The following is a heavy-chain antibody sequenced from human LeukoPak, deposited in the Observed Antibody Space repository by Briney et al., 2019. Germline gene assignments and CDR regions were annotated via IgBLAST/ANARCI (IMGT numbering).Heavy chain of an antibody. CDR3: ARMTAFVDTAMDKTKYYFDY. J-gene: IGHJ4*02. Sequence: ASVKVSCKASGYTFTHYHMHWVRQAPGQGLEWMGVINPSGGGTSYAQKFQGRVTMTRDTSTSTVYMELTSLRFEDTAVYYCARMTAFVDTAMDKTKYYFDYWGQGTLVTVSS. CDR1: GYTFTHYH. D-gene: IGHD5-18*01. CDR2: INPSGGGT. V-gene: IGHV1-46*01.